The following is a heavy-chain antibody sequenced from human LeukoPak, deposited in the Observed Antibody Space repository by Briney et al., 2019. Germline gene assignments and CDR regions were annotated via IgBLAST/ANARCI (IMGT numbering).Heavy chain of an antibody. CDR3: ARQTGSGLFILP. J-gene: IGHJ4*02. D-gene: IGHD3/OR15-3a*01. CDR1: GVSISSSYSY. V-gene: IGHV4-39*01. Sequence: SETLSLTCTVSGVSISSSYSYWDWIRQPPVMGLEWIGSIYYTGNTYYNASLKSQVSISIDTSKNQFSLKLTSVTAADTAVFYCARQTGSGLFILPGGQGTLVTVSS. CDR2: IYYTGNT.